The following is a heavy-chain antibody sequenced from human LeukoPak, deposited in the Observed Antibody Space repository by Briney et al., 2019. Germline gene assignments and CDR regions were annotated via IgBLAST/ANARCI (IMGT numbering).Heavy chain of an antibody. CDR3: ARVVRSGSHIDY. Sequence: APVKVSCKASGYTFTGYYMHWVRQAPGQGLEWMGWINPNSGGTNYAQKFQGRVTMTRDTSISTAYMELSRLRSDDTAVYYCARVVRSGSHIDYWGQGTLVTVSS. V-gene: IGHV1-2*02. CDR2: INPNSGGT. J-gene: IGHJ4*02. D-gene: IGHD1-26*01. CDR1: GYTFTGYY.